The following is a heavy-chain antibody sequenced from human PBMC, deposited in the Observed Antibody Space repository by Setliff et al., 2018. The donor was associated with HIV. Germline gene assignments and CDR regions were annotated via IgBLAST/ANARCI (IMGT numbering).Heavy chain of an antibody. J-gene: IGHJ4*02. CDR2: IIPYLRSP. CDR3: ARDVSAEMYSTRLDY. CDR1: GNMFSSYV. Sequence: GASVKVSCKVSGNMFSSYVFSWVRQAPGQGLEWVGGIIPYLRSPNYAQKFQGRVTITADESTSTVYMELSGLTSDDTAIYYCARDVSAEMYSTRLDYWGQGTLVTVSS. V-gene: IGHV1-69*13. D-gene: IGHD2-21*01.